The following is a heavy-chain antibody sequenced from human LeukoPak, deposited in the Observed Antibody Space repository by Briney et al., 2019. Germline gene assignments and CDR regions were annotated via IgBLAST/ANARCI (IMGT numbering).Heavy chain of an antibody. V-gene: IGHV3-48*04. J-gene: IGHJ4*02. Sequence: PGGSLLLSCAASGFTFSSYSMNWVRPAPGKGLEWVSYISSSSSTIYYADSVKGRFTISRDNAKNSLYLQMNSLRAEDTAVYYCASTGVTVYGVPFDYWGQGTLVTVSS. CDR3: ASTGVTVYGVPFDY. D-gene: IGHD4-17*01. CDR2: ISSSSSTI. CDR1: GFTFSSYS.